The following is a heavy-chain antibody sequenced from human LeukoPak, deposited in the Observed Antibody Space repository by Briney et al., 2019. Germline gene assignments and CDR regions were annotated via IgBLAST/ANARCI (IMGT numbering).Heavy chain of an antibody. V-gene: IGHV4-39*07. CDR3: ARGPDDAFDI. J-gene: IGHJ3*02. CDR1: GGSITSSSYY. Sequence: SETLSLTCTVSGGSITSSSYYWGWIRQPPGKGLEWIGSIYYSGSTYYNPSLKSRVTMSVDTSKNQFSLKLSSVTAADTAVYYCARGPDDAFDIWGQGTMVTVSS. CDR2: IYYSGST.